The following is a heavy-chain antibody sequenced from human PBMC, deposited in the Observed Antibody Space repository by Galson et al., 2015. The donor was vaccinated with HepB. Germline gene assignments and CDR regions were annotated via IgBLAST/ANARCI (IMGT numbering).Heavy chain of an antibody. D-gene: IGHD3-16*01. CDR1: GYTFTSYG. J-gene: IGHJ6*03. CDR2: ISAYNGNT. CDR3: ARVWVGPFYYYYYMDV. Sequence: SVKVSCKASGYTFTSYGISWVRQAPGQGLEWMGWISAYNGNTNYAQKLQGRVTMTTDTSTSTAYMELRSLRSDDTAVYYCARVWVGPFYYYYYMDVWGKGTTVTVSS. V-gene: IGHV1-18*01.